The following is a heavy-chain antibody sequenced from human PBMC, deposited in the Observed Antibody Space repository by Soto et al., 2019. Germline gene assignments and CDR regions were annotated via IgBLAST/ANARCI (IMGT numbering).Heavy chain of an antibody. V-gene: IGHV4-39*01. CDR1: GGSISSSSYY. Sequence: SETLSLTCTVSGGSISSSSYYWGWIRQPPGKGLEWIGSIYYSGSTYYNPSLKSRVTISVDTSKNQFSLRLSSVTAADTAVYYCARSGLLLGWFDPWGQGXLVTVYS. D-gene: IGHD3-10*01. CDR3: ARSGLLLGWFDP. J-gene: IGHJ5*02. CDR2: IYYSGST.